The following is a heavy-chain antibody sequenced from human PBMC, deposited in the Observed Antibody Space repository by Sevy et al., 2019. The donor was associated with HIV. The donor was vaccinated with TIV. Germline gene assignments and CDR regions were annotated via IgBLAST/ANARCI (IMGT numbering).Heavy chain of an antibody. Sequence: GGSLRLSCAASGFTFSDYYMSWIRQAPGKWLEWVSYISRSGSTINYADSVKGRFTISRDNAKNSLYLQINSLRAEDKAVYYCARENTMIEEPGGFDHWGQGTLVTVSS. J-gene: IGHJ5*02. D-gene: IGHD3-22*01. V-gene: IGHV3-11*01. CDR2: ISRSGSTI. CDR1: GFTFSDYY. CDR3: ARENTMIEEPGGFDH.